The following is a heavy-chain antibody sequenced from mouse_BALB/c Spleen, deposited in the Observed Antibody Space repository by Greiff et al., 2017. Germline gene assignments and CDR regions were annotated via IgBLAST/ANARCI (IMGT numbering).Heavy chain of an antibody. CDR2: IRLKSDNYAT. D-gene: IGHD2-1*01. J-gene: IGHJ3*01. CDR1: GFTFSSYW. CDR3: TAYGNYWFAY. Sequence: EVQVVESGGGLVQPGGSMKLSCVASGFTFSSYWMSWVRQSPEKGLEWVAEIRLKSDNYATHYAESVKGKFTISRDDSKSRLYLQMNSLRAEDTGIYYCTAYGNYWFAYWGQGTLVTVSA. V-gene: IGHV6-3*01.